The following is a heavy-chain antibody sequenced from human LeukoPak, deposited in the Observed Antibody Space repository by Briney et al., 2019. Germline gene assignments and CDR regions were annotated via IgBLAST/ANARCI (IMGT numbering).Heavy chain of an antibody. CDR3: ARRRGITGTPTEQRSFLPENNHDAFDI. V-gene: IGHV5-51*01. CDR1: GYSFTSYW. CDR2: IYPGDSDT. Sequence: GESLKISCKGSGYSFTSYWIGWVRQMPGKGLEWMGIIYPGDSDTRYSPSFQGQVTISADKSISTAYLQWSSLKASDTAMYYCARRRGITGTPTEQRSFLPENNHDAFDIWGRGTMVTVSS. D-gene: IGHD1-20*01. J-gene: IGHJ3*02.